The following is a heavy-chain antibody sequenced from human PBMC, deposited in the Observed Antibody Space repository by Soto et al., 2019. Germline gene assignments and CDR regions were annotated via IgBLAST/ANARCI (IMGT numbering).Heavy chain of an antibody. CDR2: ISAYNGNT. Sequence: ASVKVSCKASGYTFTSYGISWVRQPPGQGLEWMGWISAYNGNTNYAQKLQGRVTMTTDTSTSTAYMELRSLRSDDTAVYYCARDSTLYNWFDPWGQGTLVTVSS. J-gene: IGHJ5*02. CDR3: ARDSTLYNWFDP. CDR1: GYTFTSYG. D-gene: IGHD2-15*01. V-gene: IGHV1-18*04.